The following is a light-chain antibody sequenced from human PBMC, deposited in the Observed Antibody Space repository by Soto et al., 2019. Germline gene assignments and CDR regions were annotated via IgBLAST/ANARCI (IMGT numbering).Light chain of an antibody. CDR1: QGISSY. J-gene: IGKJ5*01. V-gene: IGKV1-8*01. CDR3: QQLYIFPLT. CDR2: TAS. Sequence: ALRMTQSPSALSSSTGDRVTISSRASQGISSYLAWYQQKPGKAPNLLIYTASTLQSGVPSRFSGGESGTEYTLTISSLQPEDSATYYCQQLYIFPLTFGQGTRLEIK.